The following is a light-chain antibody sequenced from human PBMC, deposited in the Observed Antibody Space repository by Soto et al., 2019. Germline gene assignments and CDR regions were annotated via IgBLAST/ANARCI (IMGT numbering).Light chain of an antibody. J-gene: IGLJ1*01. CDR1: SSDVGSYNL. CDR3: CSYAGSSTYYV. V-gene: IGLV2-23*02. CDR2: EVS. Sequence: QSALTQPASVSGSPGQSITISCTGTSSDVGSYNLVSWYQQHPGEAPKLMIYEVSKRPSGVSNRFSGSESGNTASLTIFGLQAEDEADYYCCSYAGSSTYYVFGTGTKLTVL.